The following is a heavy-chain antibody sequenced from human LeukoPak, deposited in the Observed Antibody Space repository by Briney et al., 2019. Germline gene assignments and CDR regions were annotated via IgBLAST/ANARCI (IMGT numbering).Heavy chain of an antibody. D-gene: IGHD6-19*01. CDR2: ISWNSGSI. V-gene: IGHV3-9*03. CDR1: GFTFSSYA. CDR3: AKDVSSGWYVPSGYFDY. J-gene: IGHJ4*02. Sequence: PGGSLRLSCAASGFTFSSYAMSWVRQAPGKGLEWVSGISWNSGSIGYADSVKGRFTISRDNAKNSLYLQMNSLRAGDMALYYCAKDVSSGWYVPSGYFDYWGQGTLVTVSS.